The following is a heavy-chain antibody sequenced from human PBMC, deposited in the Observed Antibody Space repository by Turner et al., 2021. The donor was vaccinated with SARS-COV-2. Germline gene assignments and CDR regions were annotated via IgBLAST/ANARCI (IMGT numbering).Heavy chain of an antibody. CDR2: ISSSSGYI. Sequence: EVQLVESGGGLVNPGGSLSPSCVVSGFTFRSYTMNWVRQSPGKGVEWVSSISSSSGYIYYADSVKGRFTISRDNAKNSLYLQMNSLIAEDTAVYYCARWGPNYYDSSGYYPDAFDIWGQGTMVTVSS. CDR3: ARWGPNYYDSSGYYPDAFDI. CDR1: GFTFRSYT. J-gene: IGHJ3*02. V-gene: IGHV3-21*01. D-gene: IGHD3-22*01.